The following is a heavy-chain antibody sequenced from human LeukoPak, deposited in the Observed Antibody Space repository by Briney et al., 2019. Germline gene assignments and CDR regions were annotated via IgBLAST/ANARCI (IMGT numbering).Heavy chain of an antibody. CDR2: ILTSGST. J-gene: IGHJ4*02. CDR3: AREFSYGSNGRGFDY. D-gene: IGHD4-17*01. V-gene: IGHV4-4*07. Sequence: PSETLSLTCTVSSGSISSYYWSWIRQPAGKGLEWIGRILTSGSTNYNPSLQSRVTMSVDTSKNQFSLKLNSMTAADTAVYYCAREFSYGSNGRGFDYWGQGTLVIVSS. CDR1: SGSISSYY.